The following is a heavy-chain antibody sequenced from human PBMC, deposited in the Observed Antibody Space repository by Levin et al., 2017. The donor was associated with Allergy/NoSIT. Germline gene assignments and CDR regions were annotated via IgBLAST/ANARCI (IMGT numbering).Heavy chain of an antibody. Sequence: SCAASGFTFSSYWMSWVRQAPGKGLEWVANIKPDGSEKYYVDSVKGRFTISRDNAKNSLFLHMNSLRAEDTAVFYCASPSYYFGSGSYYPLDYWGQGLLVTVSS. D-gene: IGHD3-10*01. CDR3: ASPSYYFGSGSYYPLDY. CDR1: GFTFSSYW. CDR2: IKPDGSEK. V-gene: IGHV3-7*02. J-gene: IGHJ4*02.